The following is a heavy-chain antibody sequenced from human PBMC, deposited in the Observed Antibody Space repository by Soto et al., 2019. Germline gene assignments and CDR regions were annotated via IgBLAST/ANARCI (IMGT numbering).Heavy chain of an antibody. CDR3: ARDAGGPGDY. Sequence: QVQLQESGPGLVKPSETLSLTCTVSSASFTVYYWSWIRQPPGKGLEWIGYIYYSGSTSYNPSLTSRVTLSADTSKNQFSLKLRSVTAADTAVYYCARDAGGPGDYWGQGVLVNVSS. CDR1: SASFTVYY. D-gene: IGHD2-15*01. CDR2: IYYSGST. J-gene: IGHJ4*02. V-gene: IGHV4-59*01.